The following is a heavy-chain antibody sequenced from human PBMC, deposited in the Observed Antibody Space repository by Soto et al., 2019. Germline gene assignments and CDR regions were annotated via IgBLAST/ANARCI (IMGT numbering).Heavy chain of an antibody. J-gene: IGHJ6*02. CDR1: GFTFSSYA. D-gene: IGHD4-17*01. CDR3: AKDRYGDYDHYYYGMDV. Sequence: EVQLLESGGGLVQPGGSLRLSCAASGFTFSSYAMSWVRQAPGKGLEWVSAISGSGGSTYYADSVKGRFTISRDNSKNRLYLQMNSLRAEDTAVYYCAKDRYGDYDHYYYGMDVWGQGTTVTVSS. CDR2: ISGSGGST. V-gene: IGHV3-23*01.